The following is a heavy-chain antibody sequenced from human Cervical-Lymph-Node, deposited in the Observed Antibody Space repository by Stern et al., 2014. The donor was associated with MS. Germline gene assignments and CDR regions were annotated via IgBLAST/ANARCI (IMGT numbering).Heavy chain of an antibody. D-gene: IGHD5/OR15-5a*01. V-gene: IGHV3-53*01. J-gene: IGHJ5*02. CDR2: LYSIGST. Sequence: EVQLVESGGGVIQPGGSLTLSCEASGFSVRNNYMNWVRQAPGKGLEWVSILYSIGSTYYADSVKGRFTISRDDSQNTLYLQMNSLRAEDTAIYYCARDSPVSWFDPWGQGTLVTVSS. CDR1: GFSVRNNY. CDR3: ARDSPVSWFDP.